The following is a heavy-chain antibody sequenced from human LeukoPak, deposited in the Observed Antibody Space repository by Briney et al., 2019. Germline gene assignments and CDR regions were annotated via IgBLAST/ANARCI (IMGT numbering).Heavy chain of an antibody. V-gene: IGHV3-64*02. Sequence: GGSLRLSCAASGFTFSSYAMHWVRQAPGKGLEYVSAISSNGGSTYYADSVKGRFTISRDNSKNTLYLQMNSLRAEDTAVYYCARRGSTRSYGYWFDPWGQGTLVTVSS. D-gene: IGHD1-26*01. J-gene: IGHJ5*02. CDR2: ISSNGGST. CDR3: ARRGSTRSYGYWFDP. CDR1: GFTFSSYA.